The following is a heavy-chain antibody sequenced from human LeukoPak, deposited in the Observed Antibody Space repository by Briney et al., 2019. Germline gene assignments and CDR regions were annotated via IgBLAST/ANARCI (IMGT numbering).Heavy chain of an antibody. J-gene: IGHJ3*01. Sequence: PGGSLRLSRAASGFTLSSNYMSWVRQAPGKGLKWVSGIYSGGSTYYPDSVKGRCTISRDTSKNTLYLEMNGLRAEDRAVYCCARHSGVVIAMGAFDLWGQGPMVSVSS. CDR3: ARHSGVVIAMGAFDL. V-gene: IGHV3-53*01. CDR2: IYSGGST. D-gene: IGHD2-21*01. CDR1: GFTLSSNY.